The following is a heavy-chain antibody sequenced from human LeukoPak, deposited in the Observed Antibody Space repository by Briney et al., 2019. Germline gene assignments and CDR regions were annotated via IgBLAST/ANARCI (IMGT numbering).Heavy chain of an antibody. Sequence: SETLSLTCTVSGGSISSRSYYWGWIRQPPGKGLEWIGTIYYSGSTYYNPSLKSRVSISLDTSKNQFSLKLSSVTAADTAVYYCARAYSSSSEFDSWGQGTLVTVSS. D-gene: IGHD6-6*01. J-gene: IGHJ4*02. V-gene: IGHV4-39*01. CDR3: ARAYSSSSEFDS. CDR1: GGSISSRSYY. CDR2: IYYSGST.